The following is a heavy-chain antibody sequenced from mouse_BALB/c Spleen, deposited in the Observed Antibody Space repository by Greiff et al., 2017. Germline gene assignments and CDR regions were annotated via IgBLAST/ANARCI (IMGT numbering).Heavy chain of an antibody. D-gene: IGHD2-14*01. Sequence: VQLQQSGPELVKPGASVKMSCKASGYTFTSYVMHWVKQKPGQGLEWIGYINPYNDGTKYNEKFKGKATLTSDKSSSTAYMELSSLTSEDSAVYYCARGGSYYRYYFDYWGQGTTLTVSS. CDR3: ARGGSYYRYYFDY. J-gene: IGHJ2*01. CDR2: INPYNDGT. CDR1: GYTFTSYV. V-gene: IGHV1-14*01.